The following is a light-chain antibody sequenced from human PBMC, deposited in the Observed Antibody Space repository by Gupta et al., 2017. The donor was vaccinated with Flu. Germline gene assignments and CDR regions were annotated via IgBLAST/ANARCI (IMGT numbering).Light chain of an antibody. CDR1: SSSIGAGYD. Sequence: QSVLTQPPSVSGAPGQRVTISCTGSSSSIGAGYDVHWNQHLPGTAPKVVIYGSTDRPSGIPDRFSGSKTGTSASLVITGLQVDDEGDYYCQSYDSRLSAWVFGGGTKLSVL. V-gene: IGLV1-40*01. CDR3: QSYDSRLSAWV. CDR2: GST. J-gene: IGLJ3*02.